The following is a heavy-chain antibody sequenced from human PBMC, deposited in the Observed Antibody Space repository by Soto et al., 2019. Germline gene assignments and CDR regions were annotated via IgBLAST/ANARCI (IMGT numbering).Heavy chain of an antibody. CDR3: ARDRVQNSCYF. Sequence: QVQLGQSGTEVKKPGASVKISCKTSGYFFTDYYMHWVRQAPGHGLEWMGWINPRTGATKSLQKFQGRVAMTRDTCISPIYMDLSGLKPDDTAVYYWARDRVQNSCYFWGQGTLVTVSS. CDR1: GYFFTDYY. J-gene: IGHJ4*02. CDR2: INPRTGAT. D-gene: IGHD2-15*01. V-gene: IGHV1-2*02.